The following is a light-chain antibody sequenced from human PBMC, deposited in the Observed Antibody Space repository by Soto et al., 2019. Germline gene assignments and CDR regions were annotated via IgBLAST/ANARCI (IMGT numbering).Light chain of an antibody. Sequence: EVVLTQSPATLSLSPGERATLSCRASQSVSSFLAWYQQKPGQAPRLLIYDASKRATGIPARFSGGGSGTDFTLTISSLEPDDFAVYYCQQRSNWRFTFGPGTRVDIK. J-gene: IGKJ3*01. V-gene: IGKV3-11*01. CDR3: QQRSNWRFT. CDR1: QSVSSF. CDR2: DAS.